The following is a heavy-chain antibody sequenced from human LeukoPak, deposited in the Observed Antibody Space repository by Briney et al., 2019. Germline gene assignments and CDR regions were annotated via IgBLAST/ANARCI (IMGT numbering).Heavy chain of an antibody. CDR1: GGSFSGYY. CDR2: INHSGST. V-gene: IGHV4-34*01. J-gene: IGHJ4*02. CDR3: ASHTITIVGATNNGFDY. Sequence: SETLSLTCAVYGGSFSGYYWSWIRQPPGKGLEWIGEINHSGSTNYNPSLKSRVTISVDTSKNQFSLKLSSVTAADTAVYYCASHTITIVGATNNGFDYWGQGTLVTVSS. D-gene: IGHD1-26*01.